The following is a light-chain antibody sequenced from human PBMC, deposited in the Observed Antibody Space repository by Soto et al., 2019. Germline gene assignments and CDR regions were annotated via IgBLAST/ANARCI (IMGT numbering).Light chain of an antibody. Sequence: ESVLSQSPATLSVCTGERATLSCRVSQSVSSKVAGYQQKPGQAPRLLIYGASTRATGIPARFSGSGSGTEFTLTISSLQSEDFAVYYCQEYNNWHPVTFGGGTKVDVK. CDR2: GAS. J-gene: IGKJ4*01. V-gene: IGKV3-15*01. CDR3: QEYNNWHPVT. CDR1: QSVSSK.